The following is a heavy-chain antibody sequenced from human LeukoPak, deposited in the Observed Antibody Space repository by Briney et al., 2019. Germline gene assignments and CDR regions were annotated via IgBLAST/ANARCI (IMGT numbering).Heavy chain of an antibody. Sequence: GGSLRLSCVASGFAFSSYSMNWVRQAPGKGLEWVSSISSGSSYIYYADSLKGRFTISRDNAKNSLYLQMNSLRAEDTAVYYCAAGDGGGDYWDQGTLVTVSS. V-gene: IGHV3-21*01. J-gene: IGHJ4*02. D-gene: IGHD6-13*01. CDR3: AAGDGGGDY. CDR2: ISSGSSYI. CDR1: GFAFSSYS.